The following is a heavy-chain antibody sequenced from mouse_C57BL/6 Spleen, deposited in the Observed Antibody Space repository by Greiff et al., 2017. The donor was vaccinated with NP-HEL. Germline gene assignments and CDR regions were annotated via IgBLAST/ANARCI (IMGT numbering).Heavy chain of an antibody. CDR1: GFSLSSYG. CDR2: IWSGGST. Sequence: QVQLQQSGPGLVQPSQSLSITCTASGFSLSSYGVHWVRQSPGKGLAWLGVIWSGGSTDYNAAFIYRLSISKDNSKSQVFFKMNSLQADDTDIYYCATWFAYWGQGTLVTVSA. CDR3: ATWFAY. J-gene: IGHJ3*01. V-gene: IGHV2-2*01.